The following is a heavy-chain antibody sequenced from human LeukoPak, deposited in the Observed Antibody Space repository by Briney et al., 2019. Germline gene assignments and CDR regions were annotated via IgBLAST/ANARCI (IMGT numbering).Heavy chain of an antibody. J-gene: IGHJ4*02. CDR3: ARLFGGVTTFDY. CDR1: GFSISNYW. Sequence: GGSLRLSCAASGFSISNYWMSWVRQGPGKGLEWVASINPDGSAERYVDSVKGRFTISRDNAKNSMYLQMNSLSAEDTALFYCARLFGGVTTFDYWGQGTLVAVSS. CDR2: INPDGSAE. D-gene: IGHD4-17*01. V-gene: IGHV3-7*01.